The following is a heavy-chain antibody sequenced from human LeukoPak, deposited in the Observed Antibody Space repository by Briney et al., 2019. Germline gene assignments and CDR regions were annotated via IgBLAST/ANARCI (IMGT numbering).Heavy chain of an antibody. J-gene: IGHJ4*02. V-gene: IGHV3-30*18. Sequence: PGGSLRLSCVASGFTFSNYGMQWVRQAPGKGLEWVATITYDGSSEYYADSVKDRFTVSRDNSKNTLYLQMSSLKTEGTAVYYCAKRGYGGHKSLEYWGQGTLVIVSS. CDR3: AKRGYGGHKSLEY. CDR2: ITYDGSSE. CDR1: GFTFSNYG. D-gene: IGHD3-10*01.